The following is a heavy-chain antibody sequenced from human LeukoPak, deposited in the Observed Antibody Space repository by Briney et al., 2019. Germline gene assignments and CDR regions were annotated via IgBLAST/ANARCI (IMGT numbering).Heavy chain of an antibody. Sequence: GGSLRLSCAASGFVFSSYARNWVRQAPGQGLEWISVIDASGSNIESADSVKGRFTISRDNSKNTLYLQVSSLRAEDTAVYYCAKGITMIVEVRLYFQHWGQGTVVTVSS. CDR1: GFVFSSYA. J-gene: IGHJ1*01. D-gene: IGHD3-22*01. CDR2: IDASGSNI. CDR3: AKGITMIVEVRLYFQH. V-gene: IGHV3-23*05.